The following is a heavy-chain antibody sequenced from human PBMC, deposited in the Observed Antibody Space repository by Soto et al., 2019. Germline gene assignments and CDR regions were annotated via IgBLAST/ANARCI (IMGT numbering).Heavy chain of an antibody. CDR3: ARSTIAPHLFMYPFES. CDR1: GCSISSSNW. CDR2: IYYDGST. V-gene: IGHV4-28*01. D-gene: IGHD6-6*01. J-gene: IGHJ4*01. Sequence: SETLSLTCAVSGCSISSSNWWGWIRQPPGKGLEWIGYIYYDGSTYYNPSLKSRLTISVDTSKNQLSLELNSVTAADTAVYYCARSTIAPHLFMYPFESWGQGTLVTVSS.